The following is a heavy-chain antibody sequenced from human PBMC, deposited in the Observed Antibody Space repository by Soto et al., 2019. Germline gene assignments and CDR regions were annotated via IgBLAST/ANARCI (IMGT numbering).Heavy chain of an antibody. J-gene: IGHJ6*02. Sequence: GASVQVSCKASGYTFTGYYMHWVRQAPGQGLGWMGWINPNSGGTNHAQTFQGRVTMTRDTSISTAYMELSRRRSDDTAVYYCARVIDGGSGYYCYYYGMDVWGQGTTCTVAS. V-gene: IGHV1-2*02. CDR3: ARVIDGGSGYYCYYYGMDV. CDR2: INPNSGGT. CDR1: GYTFTGYY. D-gene: IGHD2-15*01.